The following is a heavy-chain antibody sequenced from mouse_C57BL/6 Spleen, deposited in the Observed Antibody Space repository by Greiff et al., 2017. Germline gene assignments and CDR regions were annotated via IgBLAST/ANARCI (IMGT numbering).Heavy chain of an antibody. CDR1: GYTFTSYW. CDR2: IHPNSGST. Sequence: VQLQQPGAELVKPGASVKLSCKASGYTFTSYWMHWVKQRPGQGLEWIGMIHPNSGSTNYNEKFKSKATLTVDKSSSTAYMQLSSLTSEDSAVYYGARNYYGSSYGYFDGWGTGTTVTVSS. CDR3: ARNYYGSSYGYFDG. D-gene: IGHD1-1*01. J-gene: IGHJ1*03. V-gene: IGHV1-64*01.